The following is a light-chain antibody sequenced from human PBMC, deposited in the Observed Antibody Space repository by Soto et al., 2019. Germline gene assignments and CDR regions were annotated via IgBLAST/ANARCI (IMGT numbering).Light chain of an antibody. CDR2: GVT. Sequence: QSALTQPASVSGSPGQSITISCSGTSSDIGAYDLVSWYQQHPGRAPKLIIYGVTDRPSGVSHRFSGSRSDSTASLTISGLQAEDEADYYCSSYTSSSTLIFGGGTQLTVL. CDR1: SSDIGAYDL. CDR3: SSYTSSSTLI. V-gene: IGLV2-14*01. J-gene: IGLJ2*01.